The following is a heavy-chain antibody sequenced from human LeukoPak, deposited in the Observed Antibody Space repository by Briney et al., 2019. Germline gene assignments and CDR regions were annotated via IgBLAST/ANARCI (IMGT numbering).Heavy chain of an antibody. D-gene: IGHD6-13*01. J-gene: IGHJ4*02. CDR1: GFTFSSYG. CDR2: ISYDGSNK. Sequence: GGSLRLSCAAFGFTFSSYGMHWVRQAPGKGLEWVAVISYDGSNKYYADSVKGRFTISRDNSKNTLYLQMNSLRAEDTAVYYCAKGPLAAAGQPRYALARFDYWGQGTLVTVSS. V-gene: IGHV3-30*18. CDR3: AKGPLAAAGQPRYALARFDY.